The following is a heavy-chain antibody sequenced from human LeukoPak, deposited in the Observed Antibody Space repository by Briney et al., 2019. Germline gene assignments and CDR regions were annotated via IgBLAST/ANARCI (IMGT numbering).Heavy chain of an antibody. CDR3: ARREAYCSSTSCRPFDY. J-gene: IGHJ4*02. CDR2: IDPSDSYT. Sequence: TGESLKISCKSSGYSFTFYWISWVRQMPGKGLEWMGRIDPSDSYTNYSPSFQGHVTISADESISTAYLQWSSLKASDTAMYYCARREAYCSSTSCRPFDYWGQGTLVTVSS. D-gene: IGHD2-2*01. V-gene: IGHV5-10-1*01. CDR1: GYSFTFYW.